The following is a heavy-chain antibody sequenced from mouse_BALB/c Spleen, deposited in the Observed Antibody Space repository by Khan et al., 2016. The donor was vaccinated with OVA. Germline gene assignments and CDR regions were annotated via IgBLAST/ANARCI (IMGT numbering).Heavy chain of an antibody. J-gene: IGHJ4*01. CDR1: GFSLSRYN. CDR2: IWGGGVT. Sequence: QVQLKESGPGLVAPSQSLSITCTVSGFSLSRYNIHWVRQPPGKGLEWLGMIWGGGVTDYNSTLKSRLSISKDNSKSQVFLKMNSLQTDETAMYYCARAYYRYYGYYAMDYWGQGTSVTVSS. V-gene: IGHV2-6-4*01. D-gene: IGHD2-14*01. CDR3: ARAYYRYYGYYAMDY.